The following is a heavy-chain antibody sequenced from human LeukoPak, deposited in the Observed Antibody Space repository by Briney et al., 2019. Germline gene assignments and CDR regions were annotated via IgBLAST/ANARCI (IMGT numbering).Heavy chain of an antibody. V-gene: IGHV4-59*08. CDR2: IYYSGST. Sequence: SETLSLTCTVSGGSISSYYWSWIRQPPGKGLEWIGYIYYSGSTNYNPSLKSRVTISVDTSKNQFSLKLSSVTAADTAVYYCARHRPGRAFDTWGQGTMVTVSS. CDR1: GGSISSYY. D-gene: IGHD1-14*01. CDR3: ARHRPGRAFDT. J-gene: IGHJ3*02.